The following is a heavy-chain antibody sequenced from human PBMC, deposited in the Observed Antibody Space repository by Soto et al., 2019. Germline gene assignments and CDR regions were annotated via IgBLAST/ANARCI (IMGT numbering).Heavy chain of an antibody. CDR3: ARPNPYYYDSSGYYY. CDR2: IYYSGST. V-gene: IGHV4-39*01. J-gene: IGHJ4*02. Sequence: SETLSLTCTVSGGSISSSSYYWGWIRQPPGKGLEWIGSIYYSGSTYYNPSLKSRVTISVDTSKNQFSLKLSSVTAADTAVYYCARPNPYYYDSSGYYYWGQGTLITVSS. D-gene: IGHD3-22*01. CDR1: GGSISSSSYY.